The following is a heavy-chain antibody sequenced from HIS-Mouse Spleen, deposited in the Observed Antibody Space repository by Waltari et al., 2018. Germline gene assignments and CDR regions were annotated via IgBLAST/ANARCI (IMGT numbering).Heavy chain of an antibody. J-gene: IGHJ2*01. CDR2: IYYSGNT. V-gene: IGHV4-39*07. CDR3: AREIPYSSSWYDWYFDL. Sequence: QLQLQESGPGLVKPSETLSLTCTVSGGSISSSSYYWGWIRQPPGTGLEWIGRIYYSGNTYYNPTLKSRVTISVATSKNQFSLKLSSVTAADTAVYYCAREIPYSSSWYDWYFDLWGRGTLVTVSS. D-gene: IGHD6-13*01. CDR1: GGSISSSSYY.